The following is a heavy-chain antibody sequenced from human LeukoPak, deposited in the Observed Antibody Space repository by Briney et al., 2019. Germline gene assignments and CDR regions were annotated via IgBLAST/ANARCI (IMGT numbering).Heavy chain of an antibody. CDR2: ISYDGSNK. V-gene: IGHV3-30*03. D-gene: IGHD4-23*01. J-gene: IGHJ4*02. CDR3: ARALWVTQPTPGGAFDY. Sequence: PGGSLRLSCAASGFTFSSYGMHWVRQAPGKGLEWVAVISYDGSNKYYADSVKGRFTISGDNSKNALYLHMNSLRAEDTAVYYCARALWVTQPTPGGAFDYWGQGTLVTVSS. CDR1: GFTFSSYG.